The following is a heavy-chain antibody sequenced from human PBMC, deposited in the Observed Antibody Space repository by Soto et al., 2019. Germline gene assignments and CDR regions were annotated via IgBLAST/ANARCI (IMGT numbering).Heavy chain of an antibody. Sequence: PGGSLRLSCAASGFTFSSYAMSWVRQAPGKGLEWVSVISGSGGSTHYADSVKGRSTISRDNSKNTLYLQVNSLRAEDTAVYYCANFMRLHYDSSGYYAVDYWGQGTLVTVSS. D-gene: IGHD3-22*01. CDR2: ISGSGGST. J-gene: IGHJ4*02. CDR1: GFTFSSYA. V-gene: IGHV3-23*01. CDR3: ANFMRLHYDSSGYYAVDY.